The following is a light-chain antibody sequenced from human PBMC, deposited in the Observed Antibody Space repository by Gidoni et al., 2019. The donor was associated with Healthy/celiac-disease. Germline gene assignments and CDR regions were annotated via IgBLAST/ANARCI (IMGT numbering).Light chain of an antibody. V-gene: IGKV4-1*01. CDR2: WAS. Sequence: DIVMTQSPDSLAVSLGERATINCKSSQSVLYSSNNKNYLAWYQPKPGQPPKLLIYWASTRESGVPDRFSGSGSGTDFTLTISSLQAEDVAVYYCQQYYSTPRLTFGGXTKVEIK. CDR1: QSVLYSSNNKNY. J-gene: IGKJ4*01. CDR3: QQYYSTPRLT.